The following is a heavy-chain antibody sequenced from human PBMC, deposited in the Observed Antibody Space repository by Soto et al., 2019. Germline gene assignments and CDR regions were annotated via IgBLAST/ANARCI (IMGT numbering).Heavy chain of an antibody. CDR1: GFTFSSYA. CDR3: AKDQSKLCSGGSCYLTLFDY. D-gene: IGHD2-15*01. J-gene: IGHJ4*02. Sequence: PGGSLRLSCAASGFTFSSYAMHWVRQAPGKGLEWVAVISYDGSNKYYADSVKGRFTISRDNSKNTLYLQMNSLRAEDTAVYYCAKDQSKLCSGGSCYLTLFDYWGQGTLVTVSS. V-gene: IGHV3-30*04. CDR2: ISYDGSNK.